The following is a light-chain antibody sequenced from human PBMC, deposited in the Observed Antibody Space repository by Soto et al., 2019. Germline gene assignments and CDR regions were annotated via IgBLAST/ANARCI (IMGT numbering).Light chain of an antibody. Sequence: EIVLTQSPGTLYLSPGERATLSCRASQSVSSNYLAWYQQKRGQAPRLLIYAASARATGIPDRFSGSGSGTDFTLTISRLEPEDFAVYYCQQYGSSVFTFGQGTKLEIK. V-gene: IGKV3-20*01. J-gene: IGKJ2*01. CDR1: QSVSSNY. CDR3: QQYGSSVFT. CDR2: AAS.